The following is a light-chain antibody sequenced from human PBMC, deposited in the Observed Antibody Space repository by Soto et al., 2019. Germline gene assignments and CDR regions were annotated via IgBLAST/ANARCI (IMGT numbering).Light chain of an antibody. Sequence: DSQMTQSPATRSASVGDGVTITCRASQRISTWLAWYQQKPGKAPKLLISDASSLETGVPSRFSGSGSGTEFTLTINSLQPDDFATYYCQQYKSYWPFGQGTRLEIK. CDR2: DAS. J-gene: IGKJ5*01. V-gene: IGKV1-5*01. CDR1: QRISTW. CDR3: QQYKSYWP.